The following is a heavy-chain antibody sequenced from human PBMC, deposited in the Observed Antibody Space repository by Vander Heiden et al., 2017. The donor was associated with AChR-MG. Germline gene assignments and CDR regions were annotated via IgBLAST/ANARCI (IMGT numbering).Heavy chain of an antibody. CDR1: GRSTRRSSYY. J-gene: IGHJ4*02. CDR3: ASRSKYSGYDGGIDY. Sequence: QLQLQESGPRLVKPSATLSLTCNVSGRSTRRSSYYWGWLRQPPGKGLEWIGSIYYSGSTYYNPSLKSRVTISVDTSKNQFSLKLSSVTAADTAVYYCASRSKYSGYDGGIDYWGQGTLVTVSS. D-gene: IGHD5-12*01. CDR2: IYYSGST. V-gene: IGHV4-39*01.